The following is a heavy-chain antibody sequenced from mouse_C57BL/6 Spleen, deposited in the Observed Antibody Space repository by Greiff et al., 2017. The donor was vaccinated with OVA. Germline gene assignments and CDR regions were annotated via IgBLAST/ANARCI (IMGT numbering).Heavy chain of an antibody. CDR3: ARSSRVYDYDGFAY. CDR2: IDPSDSYT. V-gene: IGHV1-69*01. Sequence: QVQLQQPGAELVMPGASVKLSCKASGYTFTSYWMHWVKQRPGQGLEWIGEIDPSDSYTNYNQKFKGKSTLTVDKSSSTAYMQLSSLTSEDSAVYYCARSSRVYDYDGFAYWGQGTLVTVSA. D-gene: IGHD2-4*01. CDR1: GYTFTSYW. J-gene: IGHJ3*01.